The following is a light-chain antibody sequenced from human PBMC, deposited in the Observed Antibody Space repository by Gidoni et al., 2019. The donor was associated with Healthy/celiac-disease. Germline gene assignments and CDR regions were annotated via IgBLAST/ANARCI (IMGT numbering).Light chain of an antibody. J-gene: IGKJ5*01. V-gene: IGKV3-20*01. CDR2: GAS. CDR3: QQYGSSPPIT. CDR1: QSVSSSY. Sequence: ETVLTQSPGTLSLSPVERATLSCRASQSVSSSYLAWYQQKPGQAPRLLIYGASSRATGIPDRFSGSGSGTDFTLTISRLVPEDFAVYYCQQYGSSPPITFGQGTRLEIK.